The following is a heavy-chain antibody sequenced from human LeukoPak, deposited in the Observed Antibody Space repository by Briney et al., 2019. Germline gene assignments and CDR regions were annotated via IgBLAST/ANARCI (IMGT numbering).Heavy chain of an antibody. D-gene: IGHD2-21*01. J-gene: IGHJ1*01. V-gene: IGHV4-34*01. CDR2: INHSGST. Sequence: SETLSLTCAVYGGSFSGYYWSWIRQPPGKGLEWIGEINHSGSTNYNPSLKSRVTISVDTSKNQFSLKLSSVTAADTAVYYCASVSPYCGGDCYIQHWGQGTLVTVSS. CDR1: GGSFSGYY. CDR3: ASVSPYCGGDCYIQH.